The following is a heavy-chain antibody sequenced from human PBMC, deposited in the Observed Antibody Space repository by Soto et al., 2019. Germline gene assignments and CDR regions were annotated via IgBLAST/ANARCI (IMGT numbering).Heavy chain of an antibody. D-gene: IGHD3-10*01. CDR2: VYYNGGS. CDR3: ARQGIGNLHGLVDV. V-gene: IGHV4-59*08. CDR1: GGSIDGYN. J-gene: IGHJ6*02. Sequence: QVQLQESGPGLVKPSETLSLTCTVSGGSIDGYNCAWIRQPPGKALEWVGYVYYNGGSSYTPSLRSRVTLSTDTSKSQSSLQLRSVTAADTAVYYCARQGIGNLHGLVDVWGRGTTVTVSS.